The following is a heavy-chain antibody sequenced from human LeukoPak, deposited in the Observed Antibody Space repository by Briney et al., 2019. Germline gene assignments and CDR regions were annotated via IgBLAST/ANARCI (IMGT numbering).Heavy chain of an antibody. J-gene: IGHJ5*02. D-gene: IGHD3-10*01. CDR3: ARDLSYGSLSFDP. CDR1: GFTFSSHS. V-gene: IGHV3-33*01. Sequence: GGSLRLSCAASGFTFSSHSMQWVRQAPGKGLEWVALIWYDGSKTNYVDSVMGRFTISRDDSKNTLYLQMDNLRVEDTAVYFCARDLSYGSLSFDPWGQGTLVTVSS. CDR2: IWYDGSKT.